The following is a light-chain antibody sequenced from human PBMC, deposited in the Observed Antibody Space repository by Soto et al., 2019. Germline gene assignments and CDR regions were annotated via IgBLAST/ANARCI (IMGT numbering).Light chain of an antibody. Sequence: DIQMTQSPSSLSASVGDIVTINFRASQGISTYLNWYQQKPGKAPKVLIYAASSLQSGVPSRFSGSGSETDFTLTISSLQPEDFATYSCQQSNSITWTFGQGTKVDIK. CDR3: QQSNSITWT. V-gene: IGKV1-39*01. CDR2: AAS. CDR1: QGISTY. J-gene: IGKJ1*01.